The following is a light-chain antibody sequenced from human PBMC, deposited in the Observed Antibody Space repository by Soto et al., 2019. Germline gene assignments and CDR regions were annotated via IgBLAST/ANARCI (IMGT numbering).Light chain of an antibody. CDR1: SSDVGSYNY. CDR3: SSYTSSSTL. CDR2: EVS. V-gene: IGLV2-14*01. Sequence: QSALTQPASVSGSPGQSITISCTGTSSDVGSYNYVSWYQQHPGKAPKLMIYEVSDRPSGISSRFSGSKSGNTASLTISGLQTEDEADYYCSSYTSSSTLFATGTKLTVL. J-gene: IGLJ1*01.